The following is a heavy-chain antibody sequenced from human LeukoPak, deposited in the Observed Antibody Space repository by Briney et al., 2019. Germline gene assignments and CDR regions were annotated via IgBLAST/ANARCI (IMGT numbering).Heavy chain of an antibody. D-gene: IGHD2-8*02. CDR2: IKEDGSEI. CDR1: GFTFSTYW. J-gene: IGHJ4*02. Sequence: GGSLGLSCAASGFTFSTYWMGWVRQAPGKGLEWVANIKEDGSEIYYVDSLKGRFAISRDNAKNSLYLQMNSLRAEDTAVYFCARGTSTWAAGVDYWGQGTLVTVSS. V-gene: IGHV3-7*04. CDR3: ARGTSTWAAGVDY.